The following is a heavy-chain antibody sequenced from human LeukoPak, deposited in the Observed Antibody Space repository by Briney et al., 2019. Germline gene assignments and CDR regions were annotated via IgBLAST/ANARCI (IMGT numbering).Heavy chain of an antibody. CDR3: AMQRIYDSSGYLSEY. D-gene: IGHD3-22*01. CDR2: MNPNSGNT. CDR1: GYTFTSYD. J-gene: IGHJ4*02. Sequence: ASVKVSCKASGYTFTSYDINWVRQATGQGLEWMGWMNPNSGNTGYAQKLQGRVTMTRNTSISTAYMELSSLRSEDTAVYYCAMQRIYDSSGYLSEYWGQGTLVTVSS. V-gene: IGHV1-8*01.